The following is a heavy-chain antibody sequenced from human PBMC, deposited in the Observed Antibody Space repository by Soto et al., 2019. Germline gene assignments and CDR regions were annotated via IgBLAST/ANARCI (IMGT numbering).Heavy chain of an antibody. CDR2: IYYSGST. J-gene: IGHJ6*02. Sequence: SETLSLTCTVSGGSISSSSYYWGWIRQPPGKGLEWIGSIYYSGSTYYNPSLKSRVTISVDTSKNQFSLKLSSVTAADTAVYYCARSLTTAVTMEVWGQGTSVTVFS. CDR1: GGSISSSSYY. D-gene: IGHD4-17*01. V-gene: IGHV4-39*01. CDR3: ARSLTTAVTMEV.